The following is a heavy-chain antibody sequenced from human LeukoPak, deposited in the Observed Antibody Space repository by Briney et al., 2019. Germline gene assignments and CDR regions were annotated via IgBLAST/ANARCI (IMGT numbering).Heavy chain of an antibody. V-gene: IGHV3-74*01. D-gene: IGHD2-8*01. CDR2: INSDGSST. CDR1: GFTFRSNW. J-gene: IGHJ6*03. Sequence: PGGSLRLSCAAAGFTFRSNWMHWVRQAQGKGLVWVARINSDGSSTSYADSVKGRLTISRDNAKNTLYLQMKSLRAEDTAVYYCAREEICSNGVYSSCMDVWGKGTTVTVSS. CDR3: AREEICSNGVYSSCMDV.